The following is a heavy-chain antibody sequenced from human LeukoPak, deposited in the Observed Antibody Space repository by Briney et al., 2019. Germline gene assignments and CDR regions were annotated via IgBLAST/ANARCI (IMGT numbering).Heavy chain of an antibody. V-gene: IGHV4-59*08. CDR3: ARHGPRRDGYNYDY. J-gene: IGHJ4*02. CDR1: AASIRSYY. CDR2: IYYTGSNNY. Sequence: PSETLSLTCTVSAASIRSYYWSWIRPPPGKGLECIGYIYYTGSNNYNYNPSLKSRVTIWVDTSKSQFSLKLSAVTAADTAVYYCARHGPRRDGYNYDYWGPGTLVSVSS. D-gene: IGHD5-24*01.